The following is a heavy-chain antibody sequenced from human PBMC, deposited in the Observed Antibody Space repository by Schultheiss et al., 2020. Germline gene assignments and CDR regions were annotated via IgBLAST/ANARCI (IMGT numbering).Heavy chain of an antibody. D-gene: IGHD2-15*01. V-gene: IGHV4-34*01. CDR3: ARTHQGYCSGGSCYPIDY. J-gene: IGHJ4*02. Sequence: SETLSLTCAVYGGSFSGYYWSWIRQPPGKGLEWIGEINHSGSTNYNPSLKSRVTISVDTSKNQFSLKLSSVTAADTAVYYCARTHQGYCSGGSCYPIDYWGQGTLVTVSS. CDR1: GGSFSGYY. CDR2: INHSGST.